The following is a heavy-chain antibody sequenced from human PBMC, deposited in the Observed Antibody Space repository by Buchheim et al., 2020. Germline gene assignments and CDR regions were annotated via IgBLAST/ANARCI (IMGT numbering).Heavy chain of an antibody. CDR3: ARDYCSGGSCYGYFDF. CDR2: IGSSSTNI. Sequence: EVQLVESGGGLVQPGGSLRLSCAASGFTFSSYIINWVRQAPGKGLEWVSYIGSSSTNIYYADSVKDRFTISRDNAKNSLYLQMNSLRDEDTAVYYCARDYCSGGSCYGYFDFWGQGTL. V-gene: IGHV3-48*02. J-gene: IGHJ4*02. D-gene: IGHD2-15*01. CDR1: GFTFSSYI.